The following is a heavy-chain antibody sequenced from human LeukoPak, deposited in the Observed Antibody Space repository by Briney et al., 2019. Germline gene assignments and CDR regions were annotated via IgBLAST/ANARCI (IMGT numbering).Heavy chain of an antibody. V-gene: IGHV4-4*07. D-gene: IGHD6-6*01. CDR2: IYTSGRT. CDR1: GGSISSYY. CDR3: ARDPQLGPFDY. Sequence: RTSETLSLTCTVSGGSISSYYWSWIRQPAGKGLEWIGRIYTSGRTNYNPSLKSRVTMSVDTSKKQFSLKLSSVTAADTAVYYCARDPQLGPFDYWGQGTLVTVSS. J-gene: IGHJ4*02.